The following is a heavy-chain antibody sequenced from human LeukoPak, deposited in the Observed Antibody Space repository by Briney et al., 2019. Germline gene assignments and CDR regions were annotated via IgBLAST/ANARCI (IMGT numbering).Heavy chain of an antibody. V-gene: IGHV4-39*01. D-gene: IGHD3-22*01. CDR3: ARLQYYYDSNGYYSLYYFDY. Sequence: PSETLSLTCTVSGDSISSSSYYWGWVRQPPGKGLEWIGNIYYSGSTYYNPSLRSRLTISLDTSKNQFSLTLSSVTAADTAVYYCARLQYYYDSNGYYSLYYFDYWGQGTVVTVPS. J-gene: IGHJ4*02. CDR1: GDSISSSSYY. CDR2: IYYSGST.